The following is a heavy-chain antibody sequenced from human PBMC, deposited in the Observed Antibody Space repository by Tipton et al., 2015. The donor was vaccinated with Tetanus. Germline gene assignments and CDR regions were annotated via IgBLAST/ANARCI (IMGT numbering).Heavy chain of an antibody. D-gene: IGHD2-21*02. Sequence: QVQLVQPGAEVKKPGASVKVSCKASGYTFTSYGISWVRQAPGQGLEWMGWISAYNGNTNYAQKLQGRVTMTTDTSTSTAYMELRSLRSDDTAVYYCARAEYIYCGGDCSLFDYWGQGTLVTVSS. V-gene: IGHV1-18*01. CDR1: GYTFTSYG. CDR3: ARAEYIYCGGDCSLFDY. J-gene: IGHJ4*02. CDR2: ISAYNGNT.